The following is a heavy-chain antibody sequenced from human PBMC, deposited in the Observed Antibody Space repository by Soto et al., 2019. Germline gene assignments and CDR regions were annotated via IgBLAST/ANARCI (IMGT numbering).Heavy chain of an antibody. CDR2: IYYSGST. J-gene: IGHJ4*02. CDR1: GGSISSYY. D-gene: IGHD1-20*01. V-gene: IGHV4-59*01. CDR3: ARPTYNSGSPFDY. Sequence: KPSETLSLTCTVSGGSISSYYWSWIRQPPGKGLEWIGYIYYSGSTNYNPSLKSRVTISVDTSKNQFSLKLSSVTAADTAVYYCARPTYNSGSPFDYWGQGTLVTVSS.